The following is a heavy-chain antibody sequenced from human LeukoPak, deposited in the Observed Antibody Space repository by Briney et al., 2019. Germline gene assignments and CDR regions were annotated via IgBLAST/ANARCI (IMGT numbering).Heavy chain of an antibody. V-gene: IGHV1-69*01. J-gene: IGHJ3*02. Sequence: SVKVSCKASGGTFSSYDISWVRQAPGQGVEWMGGIIPLFGTANYAQKSQGRVTITADESTSTAYMQLSSLRSEDTAVYYCARAHGMIAFDIWGQGTMVTVSS. CDR3: ARAHGMIAFDI. CDR2: IIPLFGTA. D-gene: IGHD3-16*01. CDR1: GGTFSSYD.